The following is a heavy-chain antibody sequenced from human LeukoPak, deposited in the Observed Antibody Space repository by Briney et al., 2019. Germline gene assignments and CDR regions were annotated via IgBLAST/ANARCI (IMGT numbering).Heavy chain of an antibody. V-gene: IGHV1-69*05. CDR1: GGTFISYA. J-gene: IGHJ4*02. CDR2: IIPIFGTA. D-gene: IGHD2-15*01. CDR3: ASGGYCSGGSCFGY. Sequence: GASVKVSCKASGGTFISYAISWVRQAPGQGLEWMGGIIPIFGTANYAQKFQGRVTITTDESTSTAYMELSSLRSEDTAVYYCASGGYCSGGSCFGYWGQGTLVTVSS.